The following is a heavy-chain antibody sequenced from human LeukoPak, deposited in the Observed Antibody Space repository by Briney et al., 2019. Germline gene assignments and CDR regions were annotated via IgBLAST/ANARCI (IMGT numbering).Heavy chain of an antibody. CDR3: ARDHLTRITMVRGVKNWFDP. J-gene: IGHJ5*02. Sequence: PSETLSLTCAVYGGSFSGYYWSWIRQPPGKGLEWIGEINHSGSTNYNPSLKSRVTLSVDTSKNQFSLKLSSVTAADTAVYYCARDHLTRITMVRGVKNWFDPWGQGTLVTVSS. D-gene: IGHD3-10*01. CDR1: GGSFSGYY. CDR2: INHSGST. V-gene: IGHV4-34*01.